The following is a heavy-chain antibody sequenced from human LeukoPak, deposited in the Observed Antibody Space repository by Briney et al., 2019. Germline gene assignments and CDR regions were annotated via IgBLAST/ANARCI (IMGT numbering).Heavy chain of an antibody. D-gene: IGHD2-2*01. J-gene: IGHJ6*03. CDR1: GFSFSTYS. Sequence: GGSLRLSCAASGFSFSTYSMDWVRQAPGKGLEWVSSISSTSSYIYYADSLKGRFTISRDNAKNSMYLQMNSLRAEDTAVYYCARESGSRSYYYYMDVWGKGTTVTVSS. CDR3: ARESGSRSYYYYMDV. CDR2: ISSTSSYI. V-gene: IGHV3-21*01.